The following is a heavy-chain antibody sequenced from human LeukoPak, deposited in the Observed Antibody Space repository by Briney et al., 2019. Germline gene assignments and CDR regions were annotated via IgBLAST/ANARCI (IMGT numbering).Heavy chain of an antibody. D-gene: IGHD5-18*01. J-gene: IGHJ4*02. CDR2: INHSGST. CDR3: ARQGGGYSYALFDY. CDR1: GGSFSGYY. Sequence: PSETLSLTCAVYGGSFSGYYWSWIRQPPGKGLEWIGEINHSGSTNYNPSLKSRVTISVDTSKNQFSLKLSSVTAADTAVYYCARQGGGYSYALFDYWGQGTLVTVSS. V-gene: IGHV4-34*01.